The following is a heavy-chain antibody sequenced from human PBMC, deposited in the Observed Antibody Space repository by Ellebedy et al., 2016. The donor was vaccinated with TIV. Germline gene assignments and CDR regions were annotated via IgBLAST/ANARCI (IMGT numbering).Heavy chain of an antibody. J-gene: IGHJ4*02. Sequence: GESLKISCKGSGYSFTSAWIGWVRQMPGKGLEYMGIIYPGDSDTRYSPSFQGQVTISADRSINTAYLQLSSLKASDTAMYYCARPEYCTGGSCYYGAFDYWGQGTLVTVSA. CDR3: ARPEYCTGGSCYYGAFDY. D-gene: IGHD2-15*01. CDR1: GYSFTSAW. CDR2: IYPGDSDT. V-gene: IGHV5-51*01.